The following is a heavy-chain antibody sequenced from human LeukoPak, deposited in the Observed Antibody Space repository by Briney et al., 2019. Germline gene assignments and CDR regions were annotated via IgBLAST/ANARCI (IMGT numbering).Heavy chain of an antibody. CDR3: ARGFRLGRALKPYYYDSSGYYQNPYYFDY. Sequence: KPSETLSLTCAVYGGSFSGYYWSWIRQPPGEGLEWIGEINHSGSTNYNPSLKSRVTISVDTYKTQFSLNLSSVTAADTAVYYCARGFRLGRALKPYYYDSSGYYQNPYYFDYWGQGTLVTVSS. CDR2: INHSGST. V-gene: IGHV4-34*01. D-gene: IGHD3-22*01. J-gene: IGHJ4*02. CDR1: GGSFSGYY.